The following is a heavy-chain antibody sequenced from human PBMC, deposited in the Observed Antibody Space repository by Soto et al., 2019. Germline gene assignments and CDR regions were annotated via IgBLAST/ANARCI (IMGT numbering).Heavy chain of an antibody. CDR2: IYHSGST. CDR3: ARDRLRGYDSSGFYS. J-gene: IGHJ4*02. V-gene: IGHV4-4*02. D-gene: IGHD3-22*01. CDR1: GGSISSSNW. Sequence: SETLSLTCAVSGGSISSSNWWSWVRQPPGKGLEWIGEIYHSGSTNYNPSLKSRVTISVDGSKNQFSLKLSSVTAADTAIYYCARDRLRGYDSSGFYSWGQGTMVTVSS.